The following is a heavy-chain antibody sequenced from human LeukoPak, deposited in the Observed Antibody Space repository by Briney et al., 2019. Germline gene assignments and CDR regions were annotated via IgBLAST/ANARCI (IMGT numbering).Heavy chain of an antibody. D-gene: IGHD3-22*01. CDR3: ASRGAYYYDSSGYYSRFTLTEKAPALGPPAYYYYMDV. V-gene: IGHV4-61*02. CDR2: IYTSGST. CDR1: GGSISSGSYY. Sequence: PSQTLSLTCTVSGGSISSGSYYWSWIRQPAGKGLEWIGRIYTSGSTNYNPSLKSRVTISVDTSKNQFSLKLTSVTAADTAVYYCASRGAYYYDSSGYYSRFTLTEKAPALGPPAYYYYMDVWGKGTTVTISS. J-gene: IGHJ6*03.